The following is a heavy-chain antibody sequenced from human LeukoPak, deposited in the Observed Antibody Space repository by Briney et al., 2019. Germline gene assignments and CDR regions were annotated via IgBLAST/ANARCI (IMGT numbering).Heavy chain of an antibody. V-gene: IGHV3-48*04. Sequence: GGSLRLSCAASGFTFSSYWMHWVRQAPGKGLEPVSYISGSGNSISYADSVRGRFTISRDNAKNSLFLQMNSLRVEDTAVYYCVRDGRGYCGSTSCRPFDSWGRGTQVTVSS. J-gene: IGHJ4*02. CDR2: ISGSGNSI. CDR1: GFTFSSYW. D-gene: IGHD2-2*01. CDR3: VRDGRGYCGSTSCRPFDS.